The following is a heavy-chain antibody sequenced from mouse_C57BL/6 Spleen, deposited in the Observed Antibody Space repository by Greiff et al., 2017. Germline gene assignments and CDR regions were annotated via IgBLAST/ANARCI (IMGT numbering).Heavy chain of an antibody. CDR2: IDPSDSYT. J-gene: IGHJ2*01. Sequence: VQLQQPGAELVRPGTSVKLSCKASGYTFTSYWMHWVKQRPGQGLEWIGVIDPSDSYTNYNQKFKGKATLTVDTSSSTAYMQLSSLKSEDSAVYYCARNITTVNFDYWGQGTTLTVSS. CDR3: ARNITTVNFDY. CDR1: GYTFTSYW. D-gene: IGHD1-1*01. V-gene: IGHV1-59*01.